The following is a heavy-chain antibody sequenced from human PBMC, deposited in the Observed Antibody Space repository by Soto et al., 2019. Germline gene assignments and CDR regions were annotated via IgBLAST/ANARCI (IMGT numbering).Heavy chain of an antibody. Sequence: GGSLRLSCAASGFTFSSYGMHWVRQAPGKGLEWVAVIWYDGSNKYYADSVKGRFTISRDNSKNTLYLQMNSLRAEDTAVYYCARDPREAVAGTFCDYWGQGTLVTVSS. CDR2: IWYDGSNK. CDR3: ARDPREAVAGTFCDY. CDR1: GFTFSSYG. D-gene: IGHD6-19*01. V-gene: IGHV3-33*01. J-gene: IGHJ4*02.